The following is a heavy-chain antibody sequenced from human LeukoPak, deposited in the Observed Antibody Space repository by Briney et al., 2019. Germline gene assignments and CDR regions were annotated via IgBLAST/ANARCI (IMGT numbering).Heavy chain of an antibody. Sequence: PSETLSLTCTASGGSVSSGSYYWGWIRQPPGKGLEWIGYIYYSASTNYNPSLKSRVTISVDTSNNQFSLKLSSVTAADTAVYYCARGSRGYSYGWGQGTLVTVSS. CDR1: GGSVSSGSYY. V-gene: IGHV4-61*01. CDR3: ARGSRGYSYG. J-gene: IGHJ4*02. CDR2: IYYSAST. D-gene: IGHD5-18*01.